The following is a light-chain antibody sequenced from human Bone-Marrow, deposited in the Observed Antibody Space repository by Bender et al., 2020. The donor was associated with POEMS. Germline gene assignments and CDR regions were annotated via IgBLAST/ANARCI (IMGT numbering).Light chain of an antibody. CDR1: RSDVGHYDF. CDR2: EVT. V-gene: IGLV2-14*01. CDR3: QAWDTGTAV. J-gene: IGLJ2*01. Sequence: QSALTQPASVSGSPGQSITISCTGTRSDVGHYDFVSWYQHLPGKAPKLIIFEVTNRPSGVSSRFSGSNSGHTATLTISGTQAMDEADYYCQAWDTGTAVFGGGTRLTVL.